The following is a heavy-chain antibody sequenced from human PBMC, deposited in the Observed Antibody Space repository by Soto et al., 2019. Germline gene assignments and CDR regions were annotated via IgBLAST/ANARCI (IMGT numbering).Heavy chain of an antibody. J-gene: IGHJ4*02. CDR3: AREKSDIVVVAGALDY. V-gene: IGHV1-69*08. D-gene: IGHD2-2*01. CDR1: GGTFSSYT. Sequence: QVQLVQSGAEVKKPGSSVKVSCKASGGTFSSYTISWVRQAPGQGLEWMGRIIPILGIANYAQKFQGRVTINADKSTSTAYMELSSLRSEDTAVYYCAREKSDIVVVAGALDYWGQGTLVTVSS. CDR2: IIPILGIA.